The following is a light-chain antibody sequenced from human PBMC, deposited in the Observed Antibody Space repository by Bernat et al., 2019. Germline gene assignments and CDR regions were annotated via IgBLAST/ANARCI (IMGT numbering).Light chain of an antibody. V-gene: IGKV3-15*01. CDR3: QQYNTWPRT. Sequence: EIVMTQSPATLSVSPGERATLSCRASQSVSSNLAWYQQKPGQAPRLLIYGASTRATGIPARFSGSGSGTEFTLTISSLQSEDFAVYYCQQYNTWPRTFGQETKLEIK. CDR1: QSVSSN. CDR2: GAS. J-gene: IGKJ2*01.